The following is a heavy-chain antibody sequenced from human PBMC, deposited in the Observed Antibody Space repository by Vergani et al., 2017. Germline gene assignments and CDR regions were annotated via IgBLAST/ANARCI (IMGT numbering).Heavy chain of an antibody. D-gene: IGHD6-13*01. CDR2: IYYSGST. J-gene: IGHJ4*02. V-gene: IGHV4-30-4*01. Sequence: QVQLQESGPGLVKPSQTLSLTCTVSGGSISSGDYYWSWIRQPPGKGLELIGYIYYSGSTYYNPSLKSRVTISVDTSKNQFSLKLSSVTAADPAVYYCASSRYSSSWYAGLFDYWGQGTLVTVSS. CDR3: ASSRYSSSWYAGLFDY. CDR1: GGSISSGDYY.